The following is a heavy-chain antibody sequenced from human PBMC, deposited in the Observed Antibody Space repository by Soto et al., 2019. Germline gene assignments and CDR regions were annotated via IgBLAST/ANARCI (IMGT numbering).Heavy chain of an antibody. CDR2: IFHSGTA. CDR3: ARGEAAAATYSWFGP. CDR1: GGPISSSNW. J-gene: IGHJ5*02. D-gene: IGHD6-13*01. V-gene: IGHV4-4*02. Sequence: QVQLQESGPGLVKPSGTLSLTCGVSGGPISSSNWWSWVRLTPGKRLEWIGEIFHSGTAYYNPSLKSRVSISLDPSRNQYSLRLTSVTAADTAVYYCARGEAAAATYSWFGPWGQGILVTVSS.